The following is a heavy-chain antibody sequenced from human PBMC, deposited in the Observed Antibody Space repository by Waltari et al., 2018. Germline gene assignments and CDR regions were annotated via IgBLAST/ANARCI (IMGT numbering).Heavy chain of an antibody. CDR3: ARDRGPSAVTSFDS. CDR1: GSTFTSYG. Sequence: QLMQSGAEVKKPGASVRVSCKASGSTFTSYGINWVRQAPGRGLEWMGWVSGYNGNINYAQSLQGRISMTTDTSTSTAYMELRSLTSDDTAVYYCARDRGPSAVTSFDSWGQGTLVTVSP. J-gene: IGHJ4*02. V-gene: IGHV1-18*01. CDR2: VSGYNGNI. D-gene: IGHD4-17*01.